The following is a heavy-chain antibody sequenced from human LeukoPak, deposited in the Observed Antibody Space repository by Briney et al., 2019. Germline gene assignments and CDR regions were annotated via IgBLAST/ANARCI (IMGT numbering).Heavy chain of an antibody. V-gene: IGHV3-7*01. CDR2: IKQDGSEK. Sequence: GGSLRLSCAASGFTFSSYWMSWVRQAPGKGLEWVANIKQDGSEKYYVDSVKGRFTISRDNAKNSLYLQMNSLRAEDTAVYYCARGPSGSWSHTSYWYFDLWGRGTLVTVSS. CDR3: ARGPSGSWSHTSYWYFDL. D-gene: IGHD6-13*01. J-gene: IGHJ2*01. CDR1: GFTFSSYW.